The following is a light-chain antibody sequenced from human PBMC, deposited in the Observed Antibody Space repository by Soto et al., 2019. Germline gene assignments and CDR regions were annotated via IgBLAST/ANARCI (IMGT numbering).Light chain of an antibody. V-gene: IGLV2-14*03. CDR1: RTDVDRHDY. CDR3: SSYTASTPFYV. CDR2: DVH. Sequence: QSALTQPASVSGSPGQSITISCTGARTDVDRHDYVSWYQQHPGQAPKLIIFDVHNRPSGVSSRFSGSKSGDTASLTISGLRAEDDGDYYCSSYTASTPFYVFGTGTKLTVL. J-gene: IGLJ1*01.